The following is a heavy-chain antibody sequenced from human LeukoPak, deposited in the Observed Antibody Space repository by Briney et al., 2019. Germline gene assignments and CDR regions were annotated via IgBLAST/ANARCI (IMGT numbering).Heavy chain of an antibody. CDR3: ARAGTYYDFWSGYYVPPFDY. CDR2: INHSGST. J-gene: IGHJ4*02. Sequence: SETLSLTCAVYGGSFSGYYWSWIRQPPGKGLEWIGEINHSGSTNYNPSLKGRVTISVDTSKNQFSLKLSSVTAADTAVYYCARAGTYYDFWSGYYVPPFDYWGQGTLVTVSS. V-gene: IGHV4-34*01. D-gene: IGHD3-3*01. CDR1: GGSFSGYY.